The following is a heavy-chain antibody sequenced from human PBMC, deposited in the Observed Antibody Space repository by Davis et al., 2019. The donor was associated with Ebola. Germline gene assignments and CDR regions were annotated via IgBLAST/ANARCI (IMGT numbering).Heavy chain of an antibody. CDR3: ARDPEHYDFWSGYYYYYYGMDV. CDR1: GFTFSSYS. V-gene: IGHV3-23*01. D-gene: IGHD3-3*01. J-gene: IGHJ6*02. Sequence: PGGSLRLSCAASGFTFSSYSMNWVRQAPGKGLEWVSAISGSGGSTYYADSVKGRFTISRDNSKNTLYLQMNSLRAEDTAVYYCARDPEHYDFWSGYYYYYYGMDVWGQGTTVTVSS. CDR2: ISGSGGST.